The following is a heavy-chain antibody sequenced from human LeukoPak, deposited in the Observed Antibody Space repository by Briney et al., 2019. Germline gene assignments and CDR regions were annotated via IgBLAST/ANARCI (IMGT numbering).Heavy chain of an antibody. CDR1: GGSIRSSSYY. D-gene: IGHD3-10*01. V-gene: IGHV4-39*01. CDR3: ARQDRGSGSYLYYYYYYMDV. J-gene: IGHJ6*03. CDR2: IYYSGST. Sequence: SETLSLTCTVSGGSIRSSSYYWGWIRQPPGKGLEWIGSIYYSGSTYYNPSLKSRVTISVDTSKNQFSLKLSSVTAADTAVYYCARQDRGSGSYLYYYYYYMDVWGKGTTVTISS.